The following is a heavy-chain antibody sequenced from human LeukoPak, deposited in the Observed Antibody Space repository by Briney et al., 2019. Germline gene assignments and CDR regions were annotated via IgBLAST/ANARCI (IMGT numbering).Heavy chain of an antibody. D-gene: IGHD3-9*01. CDR3: ARGKGKGYSNGLFSY. CDR1: GGSISSGGYY. V-gene: IGHV4-39*07. J-gene: IGHJ4*02. CDR2: INHSGST. Sequence: SETLSLTCTVSGGSISSGGYYWSWIRQPPGKGLEWIGEINHSGSTNYNPSLKSRVTISVDTSKNQFSLKLSSVTAADTAVYYCARGKGKGYSNGLFSYWGQGTLVTVSS.